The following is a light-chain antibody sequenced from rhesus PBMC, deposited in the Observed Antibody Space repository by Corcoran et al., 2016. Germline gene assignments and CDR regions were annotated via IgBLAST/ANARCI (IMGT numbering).Light chain of an antibody. Sequence: DIQMTQSPSSLSASVGDTVTITCRSSQGISSYLNWFQQKTGKAPKLLFYAASILESGVPSRFSGSGSGTEITLTISSLQPEDFAAYYCLQHNSYPLTFSGGTKVEIK. CDR1: QGISSY. V-gene: IGKV1-28*01. CDR2: AAS. CDR3: LQHNSYPLT. J-gene: IGKJ4*01.